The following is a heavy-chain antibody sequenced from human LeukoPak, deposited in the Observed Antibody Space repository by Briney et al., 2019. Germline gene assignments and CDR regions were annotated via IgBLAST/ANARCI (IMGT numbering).Heavy chain of an antibody. Sequence: GGSLRLSCAASGFTFSTSWMTWVRQAPGKGLDWLGNINPDGSTINYVDSVKGRFTFSRDNAKNSLYLQMNSLRAEDTAVFYCARDSGFNAFDIWGQGTMVTVSS. V-gene: IGHV3-7*01. CDR1: GFTFSTSW. CDR3: ARDSGFNAFDI. D-gene: IGHD5-12*01. J-gene: IGHJ3*02. CDR2: INPDGSTI.